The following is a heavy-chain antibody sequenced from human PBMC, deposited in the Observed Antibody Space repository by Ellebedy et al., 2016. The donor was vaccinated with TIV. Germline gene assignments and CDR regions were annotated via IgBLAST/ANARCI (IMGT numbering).Heavy chain of an antibody. V-gene: IGHV3-23*05. Sequence: GESLKISCAASGFTFSSYAMSWVRQAPGKGLEWVSTIYSSGGTYYAGSVKGRFTISRDNSKNTLYLQMNSLRAEDTAVYYCAGSISVAGTSLGFWGQGTLVTVSS. CDR2: IYSSGGT. D-gene: IGHD6-19*01. CDR3: AGSISVAGTSLGF. J-gene: IGHJ4*02. CDR1: GFTFSSYA.